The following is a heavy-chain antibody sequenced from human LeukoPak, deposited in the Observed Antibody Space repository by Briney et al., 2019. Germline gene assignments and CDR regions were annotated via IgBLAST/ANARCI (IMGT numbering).Heavy chain of an antibody. D-gene: IGHD3-10*01. V-gene: IGHV4-39*01. CDR3: ARNRYYYGSGNYGVPNWFDP. J-gene: IGHJ5*02. Sequence: SETLSLTCTVSGGSISSNSYYWGWIRQPPGKGLEWIGSIYYSGSTYYNPSLKSRVTISVDTSKNQFSLKLSSVTAADTAVYYCARNRYYYGSGNYGVPNWFDPWGQGTLVTVSS. CDR1: GGSISSNSYY. CDR2: IYYSGST.